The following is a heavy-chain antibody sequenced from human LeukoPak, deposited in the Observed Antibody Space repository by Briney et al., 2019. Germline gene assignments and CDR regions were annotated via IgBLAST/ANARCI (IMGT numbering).Heavy chain of an antibody. J-gene: IGHJ4*02. Sequence: PGRFLRLSCAASGVAFSSYAFHWVRQAPGKGLEWVAVISNDGSNKDYADAVKGRVTISRYNSKNTLYLQMDSLGTEDTAVYYCAKTGGCASIGCYRPFDYWGQGTLVTVSS. CDR3: AKTGGCASIGCYRPFDY. CDR2: ISNDGSNK. V-gene: IGHV3-30*04. D-gene: IGHD2-2*01. CDR1: GVAFSSYA.